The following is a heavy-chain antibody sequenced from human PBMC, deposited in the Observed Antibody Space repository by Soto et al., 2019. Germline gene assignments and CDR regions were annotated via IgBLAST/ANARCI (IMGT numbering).Heavy chain of an antibody. Sequence: QVQLVQSGAEVKKPGSSVKVSCKASGGIFSSYAISWVRQAPGQGLEWMGGIVPVFGTANYAQKFQGRVTITADESTSTAYMELSSLRSEDTAVYFCARFLLTGYCSSGSCIDYWGQGTLVTVSS. CDR1: GGIFSSYA. CDR2: IVPVFGTA. D-gene: IGHD2-15*01. J-gene: IGHJ4*02. V-gene: IGHV1-69*01. CDR3: ARFLLTGYCSSGSCIDY.